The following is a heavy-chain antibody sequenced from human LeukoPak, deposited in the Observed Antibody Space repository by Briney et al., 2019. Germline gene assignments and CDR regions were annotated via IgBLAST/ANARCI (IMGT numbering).Heavy chain of an antibody. CDR1: GFTFSSYV. CDR2: ISGSGSYT. V-gene: IGHV3-23*01. D-gene: IGHD3-22*01. Sequence: PGGSLRLSCAASGFTFSSYVMSWVRQAPGKGLEWVSAISGSGSYTDYADSVKGRFTISKDISKNTLYMRMSSLRAEDTAVYFCAKRRYDSSGHFDSWGQGTLVTVSS. CDR3: AKRRYDSSGHFDS. J-gene: IGHJ4*02.